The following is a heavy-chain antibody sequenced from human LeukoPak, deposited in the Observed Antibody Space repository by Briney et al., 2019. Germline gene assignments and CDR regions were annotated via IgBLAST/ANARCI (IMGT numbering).Heavy chain of an antibody. CDR3: ARQGESYYGSGNYFDY. V-gene: IGHV5-51*01. CDR2: IYPGDSDT. J-gene: IGHJ4*02. D-gene: IGHD3-10*01. CDR1: GYRFTSYW. Sequence: GASLQISCQGSGYRFTSYWIGWVRQMPGKGLEWMGIIYPGDSDTRYSPSFQGQVTISADKSISTAYLQWSSLKASDTAMYYCARQGESYYGSGNYFDYWGQGTLVTVSS.